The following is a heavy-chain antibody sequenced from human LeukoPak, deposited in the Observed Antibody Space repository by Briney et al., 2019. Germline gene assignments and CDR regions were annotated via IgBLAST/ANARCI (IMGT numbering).Heavy chain of an antibody. V-gene: IGHV3-74*01. J-gene: IGHJ5*02. CDR2: NNGDGSTT. CDR3: ARDPRNVGLAP. D-gene: IGHD2-15*01. Sequence: GGSLRLSCVASGFSLSGYWMCWVRQAPGKGLMYISRNNGDGSTTNYADVVKGRFTMSRDNVKNTLYLQMNSLRVEDTAVYYCARDPRNVGLAPWGQGTLVTVSS. CDR1: GFSLSGYW.